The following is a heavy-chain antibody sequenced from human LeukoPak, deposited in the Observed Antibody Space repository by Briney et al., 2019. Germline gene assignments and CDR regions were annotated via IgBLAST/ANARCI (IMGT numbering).Heavy chain of an antibody. CDR2: INHSGST. Sequence: PSETLSLTCAVYGGSFSGYYWSWIRQPPGKGLEWIGEINHSGSTNYNPSLKSRVTISVDTSKNQFSLKLSSVTAADTAVYCCARGTRGYDYVWGSYRYDYWGQGTLVTVSS. V-gene: IGHV4-34*01. CDR1: GGSFSGYY. J-gene: IGHJ4*02. D-gene: IGHD3-16*02. CDR3: ARGTRGYDYVWGSYRYDY.